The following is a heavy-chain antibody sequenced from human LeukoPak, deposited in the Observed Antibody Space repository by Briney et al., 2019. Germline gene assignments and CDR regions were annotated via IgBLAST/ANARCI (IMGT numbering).Heavy chain of an antibody. J-gene: IGHJ4*02. CDR2: IRSKANSYAT. V-gene: IGHV3-73*01. CDR3: ARGPPQQLVDY. D-gene: IGHD6-13*01. Sequence: GGSLRLSCAASGFTFSGSAMHWVRQASGKGLEWVGRIRSKANSYATAYAASVKGRFTISRDDSKNTAYLQMNSLKTEDTAVYYCARGPPQQLVDYWGQGTLVTVSS. CDR1: GFTFSGSA.